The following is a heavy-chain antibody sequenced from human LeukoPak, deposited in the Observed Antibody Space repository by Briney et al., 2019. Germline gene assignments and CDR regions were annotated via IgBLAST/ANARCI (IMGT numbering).Heavy chain of an antibody. J-gene: IGHJ4*02. D-gene: IGHD5-18*01. CDR1: GGSISSYY. CDR2: IYYSGST. V-gene: IGHV4-59*01. Sequence: SETLSLTCTVSGGSISSYYWSWIRQPPGKGVEWIGYIYYSGSTNYNPSLKSRVTISVDTSKNQFSLKLSSVTAADTAVYYCARGGGDTAMANFDYWGQGTLVTVSS. CDR3: ARGGGDTAMANFDY.